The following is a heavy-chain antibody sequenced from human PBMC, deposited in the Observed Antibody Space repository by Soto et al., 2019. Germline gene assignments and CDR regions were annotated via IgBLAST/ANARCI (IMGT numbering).Heavy chain of an antibody. CDR2: ISAHNGNT. CDR3: ARGLYVDY. CDR1: GYTFTSYG. J-gene: IGHJ4*02. Sequence: QVHLVQSGAEVKKPGASVKVSCKGSGYTFTSYGITWVRQAPGQGLEWMGWISAHNGNTDYAQKLQGRVNVTRDTSTSTAYMELGGMSSDDTAVYYCARGLYVDYWGQGALVTVSS. D-gene: IGHD2-8*01. V-gene: IGHV1-18*01.